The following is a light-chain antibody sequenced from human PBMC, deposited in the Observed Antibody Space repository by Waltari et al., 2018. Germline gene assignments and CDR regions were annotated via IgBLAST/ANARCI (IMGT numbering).Light chain of an antibody. J-gene: IGLJ2*01. V-gene: IGLV2-11*01. Sequence: QSALTQPRSVSGSPGQSVTISCTGTSSDLSGYNYVSWYQQHPGKAPKLMIYDVSKRPSGVPDRFSGSKSGNTASLTISGLQAEDEADYYCCSYAGSYTVVFGGGTKLTVL. CDR2: DVS. CDR1: SSDLSGYNY. CDR3: CSYAGSYTVV.